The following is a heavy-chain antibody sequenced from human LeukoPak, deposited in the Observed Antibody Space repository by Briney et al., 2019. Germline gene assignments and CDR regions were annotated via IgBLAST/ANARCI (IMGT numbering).Heavy chain of an antibody. CDR2: IVVGSGNT. CDR1: EFTFTSSA. Sequence: SVKVSCKASEFTFTSSAVQWVRQARGQRLEWIGWIVVGSGNTNYAQKFQERVTITRDMSTSTAYMELSSLRSEDTAVYYCAAEGGSYSSPSFDYWGQGTLVTVSS. D-gene: IGHD1-26*01. V-gene: IGHV1-58*01. J-gene: IGHJ4*02. CDR3: AAEGGSYSSPSFDY.